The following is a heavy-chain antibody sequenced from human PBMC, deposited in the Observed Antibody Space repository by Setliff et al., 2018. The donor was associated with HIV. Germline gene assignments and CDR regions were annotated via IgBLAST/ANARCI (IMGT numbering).Heavy chain of an antibody. CDR2: ISSSGSTI. V-gene: IGHV3-48*03. J-gene: IGHJ6*02. Sequence: GGSLRLSCAASGFTFSSYEMNWVRQAPGKGLEWVSYISSSGSTIYYADSVKGRFITFRDNAKNSLYLQMNSLRAEDTAVYYCARESYNLYDGSPVYGMDVWGQGTTVTVSS. D-gene: IGHD3-10*01. CDR3: ARESYNLYDGSPVYGMDV. CDR1: GFTFSSYE.